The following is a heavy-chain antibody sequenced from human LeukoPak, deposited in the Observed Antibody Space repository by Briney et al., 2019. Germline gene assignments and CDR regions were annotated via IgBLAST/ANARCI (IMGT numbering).Heavy chain of an antibody. Sequence: SQTLSLTCTVSGGSISSGSYYWNWIRQPAGKGLEWIGRIYTSGSTNYNPSLKSRVTVSVDTSKNQFSLKLSSVTAADTAVYYCAREGLNMVRGVIPKEAWGWFDPWGQGTLVTVSS. CDR2: IYTSGST. J-gene: IGHJ5*02. D-gene: IGHD3-10*01. V-gene: IGHV4-61*02. CDR3: AREGLNMVRGVIPKEAWGWFDP. CDR1: GGSISSGSYY.